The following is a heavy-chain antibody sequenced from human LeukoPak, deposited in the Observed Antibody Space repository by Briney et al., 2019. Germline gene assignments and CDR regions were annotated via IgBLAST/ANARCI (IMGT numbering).Heavy chain of an antibody. CDR1: GGSISSSSYY. CDR3: ASSLGLLWFGEYPLDY. Sequence: SETLSLTCTVSGGSISSSSYYWGWIRQPPGKGLEWIGSIYYSGSTYYNPSLKSRVTISVDTSKNQFSLKLSSVTAADTAVYYCASSLGLLWFGEYPLDYWGQGTLVTVSS. V-gene: IGHV4-39*01. J-gene: IGHJ4*02. D-gene: IGHD3-10*01. CDR2: IYYSGST.